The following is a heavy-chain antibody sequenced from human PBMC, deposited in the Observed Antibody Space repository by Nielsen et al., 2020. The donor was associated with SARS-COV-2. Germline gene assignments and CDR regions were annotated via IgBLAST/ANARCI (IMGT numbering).Heavy chain of an antibody. CDR2: ISYDGSNK. CDR1: GFTFSSYG. J-gene: IGHJ4*02. Sequence: LSLTCAASGFTFSSYGMHWVRQAPGKGLEWVAVISYDGSNKYYADSVKGRFTISRDNAKNSLYLQMNSLRAEDTALYYCAKVDYGDYVGGFDYWGQGTLVTVSS. D-gene: IGHD4-17*01. CDR3: AKVDYGDYVGGFDY. V-gene: IGHV3-30*18.